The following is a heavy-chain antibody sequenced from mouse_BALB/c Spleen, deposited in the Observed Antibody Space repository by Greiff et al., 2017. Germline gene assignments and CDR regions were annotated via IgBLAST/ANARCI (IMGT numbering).Heavy chain of an antibody. CDR2: IWAGGST. D-gene: IGHD2-3*01. Sequence: QVQLQQSGPGLVAPSQSLSITCTVSGFSLTSYGVHWVRQPPGKGLEWLGVIWAGGSTNYNSALMSRLSISKDNSKSQVFLKMNSLQTDDTAMYYCARDDGYYVDYWYFEVWGAGTTVTVSS. CDR1: GFSLTSYG. CDR3: ARDDGYYVDYWYFEV. J-gene: IGHJ1*01. V-gene: IGHV2-9*02.